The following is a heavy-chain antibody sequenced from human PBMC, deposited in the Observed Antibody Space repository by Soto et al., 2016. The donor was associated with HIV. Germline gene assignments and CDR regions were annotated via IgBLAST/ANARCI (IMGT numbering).Heavy chain of an antibody. CDR2: VNHSGST. V-gene: IGHV4-34*10. D-gene: IGHD3-16*02. CDR3: ARHRYTNGDLDY. Sequence: QLQLQESGPGLVKPSETLSLTCAVYGGSLSGYYWSFIRQSPGKGLEWIGEVNHSGSTNYNPSLKSRVTMSVDTSKKQFSLRLNSVTAADTAIYYCARHRYTNGDLDYWGQGTLVTVSS. CDR1: GGSLSGYY. J-gene: IGHJ4*02.